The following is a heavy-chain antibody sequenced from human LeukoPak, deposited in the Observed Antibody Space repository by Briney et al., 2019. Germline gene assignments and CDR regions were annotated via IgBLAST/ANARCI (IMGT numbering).Heavy chain of an antibody. Sequence: PGRSLRLSCAASGFTFSTHWMIWVRQAPGKGLEWVANIKQDGSGKYYVDSVKGRFIISRDNAKNSLYLQMNSLRAEDTAVYYCANALGAHYFDSWGQGTLVTVSS. CDR1: GFTFSTHW. D-gene: IGHD1-26*01. J-gene: IGHJ4*02. CDR3: ANALGAHYFDS. CDR2: IKQDGSGK. V-gene: IGHV3-7*05.